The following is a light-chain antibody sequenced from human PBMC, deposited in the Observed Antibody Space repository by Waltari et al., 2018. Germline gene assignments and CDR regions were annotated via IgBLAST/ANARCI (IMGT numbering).Light chain of an antibody. J-gene: IGLJ3*02. CDR3: QSYDSSLSGSGV. CDR2: RNN. V-gene: IGLV1-40*01. Sequence: QSVLTQPPSVSGAPGQRVNISCNGSSSNIGAGYDVHWYQQLPGTAPKVLMYRNNNRPSGVPDRFSGSKSGTSASLAITGLQAEDEADYFCQSYDSSLSGSGVFGGGTRLTVL. CDR1: SSNIGAGYD.